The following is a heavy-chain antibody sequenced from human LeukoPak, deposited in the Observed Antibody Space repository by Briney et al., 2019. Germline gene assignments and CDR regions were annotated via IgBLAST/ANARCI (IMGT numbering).Heavy chain of an antibody. CDR3: ARVDEGGLRYFDWLYDYNDY. CDR2: ITGSGDST. CDR1: GFTFSSYA. Sequence: SGGSLRLSCAASGFTFSSYAMSWVRQAPGKGLEWVSAITGSGDSTYYTDSVKGRFTISRDNSKNSLYLQMNSLRAEDTAVYYCARVDEGGLRYFDWLYDYNDYWGQGTLVTVSS. V-gene: IGHV3-23*01. D-gene: IGHD3-9*01. J-gene: IGHJ4*02.